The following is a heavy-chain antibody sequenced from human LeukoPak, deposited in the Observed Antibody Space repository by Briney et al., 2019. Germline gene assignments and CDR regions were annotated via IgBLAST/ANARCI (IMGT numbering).Heavy chain of an antibody. CDR3: ARAPMVRGVVDDY. D-gene: IGHD3-10*01. CDR2: IYYSGST. V-gene: IGHV4-59*08. J-gene: IGHJ4*02. CDR1: GGSISSYY. Sequence: PETLSLTCTVSGGSISSYYWSWIRQPPGKGLEWIGYIYYSGSTNYNPSLKSRVTISVDTSKNQFSLKLSSVTAADTAVYYCARAPMVRGVVDDYWGQGTLVTVSS.